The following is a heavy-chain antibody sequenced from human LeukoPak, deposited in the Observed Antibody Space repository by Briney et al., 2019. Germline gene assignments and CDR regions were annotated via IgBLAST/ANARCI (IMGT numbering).Heavy chain of an antibody. Sequence: ASVKVSCKASGGTFSSYAISWVRQAPGQGLEWMGWINPNSGGTNYEQKFQGRVTMTRDTSISTAYMELSRLRSDDTAVYYCARGLTRSIVGATTGLGAFDIWGQGTMVTVSS. D-gene: IGHD1-26*01. CDR1: GGTFSSYA. V-gene: IGHV1-2*02. CDR3: ARGLTRSIVGATTGLGAFDI. J-gene: IGHJ3*02. CDR2: INPNSGGT.